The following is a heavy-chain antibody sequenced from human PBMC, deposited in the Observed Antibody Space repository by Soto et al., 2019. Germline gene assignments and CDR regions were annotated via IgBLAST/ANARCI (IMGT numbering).Heavy chain of an antibody. CDR2: LIVSHGSP. V-gene: IGHV1-3*01. CDR1: GYAFTSHT. J-gene: IGHJ4*02. D-gene: IGHD3-3*01. CDR3: AREPEDGVPGDY. Sequence: QVQLVQSGAEVKEPGASVRVSCKASGYAFTSHTIHWARQAPGQGLEWMGWLIVSHGSPRYAPQFQGRVTFGRDTSAKTAYMELSSLTSEDTAVYYCAREPEDGVPGDYWGQGTPVVVSS.